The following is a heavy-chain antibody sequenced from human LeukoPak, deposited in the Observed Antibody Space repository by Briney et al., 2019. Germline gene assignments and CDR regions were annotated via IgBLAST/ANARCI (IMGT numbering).Heavy chain of an antibody. J-gene: IGHJ5*02. D-gene: IGHD3-3*01. CDR2: MNPNSGST. CDR3: ARAILGMIIRAFDP. V-gene: IGHV1-8*01. CDR1: GYTFTNFD. Sequence: ASVKVSCKASGYTFTNFDINWVRQASGQGLEWVGWMNPNSGSTGYAQKFQGRVTMTRNTSIGTAYMELSSLRSDDTAVYYCARAILGMIIRAFDPWGQGTLVTVSS.